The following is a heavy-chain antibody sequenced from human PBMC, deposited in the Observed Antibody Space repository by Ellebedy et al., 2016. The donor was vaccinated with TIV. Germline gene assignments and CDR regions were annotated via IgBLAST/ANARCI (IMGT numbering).Heavy chain of an antibody. V-gene: IGHV3-21*01. CDR1: GFTFSNYS. D-gene: IGHD3-9*01. J-gene: IGHJ6*02. Sequence: GGSLRLXXAASGFTFSNYSMNWVRQAPGKGLEWVSSISSSSSYIYYADSVKGRFIISRDNAKNSLYLQMNSPRAEDTAGYYCARDTSRNYDILTGYYTPYDYGMDVWGQGTTVTVSS. CDR3: ARDTSRNYDILTGYYTPYDYGMDV. CDR2: ISSSSSYI.